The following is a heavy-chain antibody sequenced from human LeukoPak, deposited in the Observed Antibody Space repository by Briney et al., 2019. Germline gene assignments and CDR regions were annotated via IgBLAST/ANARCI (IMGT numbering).Heavy chain of an antibody. Sequence: GGSLRLSCAASGFIFSSYETNWVRQAPGKGLEWVSYISSGGSIIYYADSVRGRFTISRDNAKNSLYLQMNSLRAEDTAVYYCAKDRVFADYTGPVDFWGQGTLVTVSS. J-gene: IGHJ4*02. CDR2: ISSGGSII. CDR3: AKDRVFADYTGPVDF. D-gene: IGHD4-11*01. CDR1: GFIFSSYE. V-gene: IGHV3-48*03.